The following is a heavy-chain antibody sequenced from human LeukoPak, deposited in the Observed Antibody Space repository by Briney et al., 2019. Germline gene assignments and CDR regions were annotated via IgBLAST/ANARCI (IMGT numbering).Heavy chain of an antibody. CDR3: ARVLLGMSAFDL. Sequence: GGSLRLSCAASRFTFSNYNMNWVRQAPGKGLEWVSSINSGNNYIYYADSVKGRFTISRDNAKNSLFLQMNSLRADDTAVYSCARVLLGMSAFDLWGQGTMVSVSS. J-gene: IGHJ3*01. V-gene: IGHV3-21*06. CDR1: RFTFSNYN. CDR2: INSGNNYI. D-gene: IGHD3-9*01.